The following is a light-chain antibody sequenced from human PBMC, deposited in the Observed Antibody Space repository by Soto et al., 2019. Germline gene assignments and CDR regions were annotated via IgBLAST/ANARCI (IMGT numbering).Light chain of an antibody. J-gene: IGLJ1*01. V-gene: IGLV2-8*01. CDR3: LSYADTAYV. CDR2: EVS. CDR1: SSDVGGYNY. Sequence: QSVLTQPPSASGSPGQSVTISCAGTSSDVGGYNYASWYQQYPGKVPKLMIYEVSERPSGVPDRFSGSKSGNTAFLTVSGLQAEDEADYYCLSYADTAYVFGTATKLTVL.